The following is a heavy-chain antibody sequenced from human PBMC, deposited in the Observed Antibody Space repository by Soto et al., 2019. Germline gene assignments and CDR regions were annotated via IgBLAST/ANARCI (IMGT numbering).Heavy chain of an antibody. J-gene: IGHJ5*02. CDR3: ARAPYARGPRSAP. V-gene: IGHV1-3*05. Sequence: QVQLVQSGAEKKKPGASVKVSCKASGYTFTSYAMHWVRQAPGQRLEWMGWINAGNGNTKYSQKFQGRVTITRDTSGSAADRELASLSSEDTAGYYGARAPYARGPRSAPWGQGTLVTVSS. D-gene: IGHD2-2*01. CDR2: INAGNGNT. CDR1: GYTFTSYA.